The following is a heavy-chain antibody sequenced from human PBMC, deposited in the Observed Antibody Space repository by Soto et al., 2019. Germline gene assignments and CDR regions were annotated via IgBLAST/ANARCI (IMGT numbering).Heavy chain of an antibody. V-gene: IGHV4-31*03. J-gene: IGHJ4*02. CDR2: IYYSGST. CDR3: ARDTAMVTGARGILDY. Sequence: SETLSLTCTVSGGSISSGGYYWSWIRQHPGKGLEWIGYIYYSGSTYYNPSLKSRVTISVDTSKNQFSLKLSSVTAADTAVYYCARDTAMVTGARGILDYWGQGTLVTVSS. CDR1: GGSISSGGYY. D-gene: IGHD5-18*01.